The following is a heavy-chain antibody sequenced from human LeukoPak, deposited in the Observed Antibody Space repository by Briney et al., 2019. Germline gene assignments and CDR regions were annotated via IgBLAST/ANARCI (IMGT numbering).Heavy chain of an antibody. D-gene: IGHD5-12*01. Sequence: SETLSLTCTVSGGSISSYYWSWIRQPPGKGLEWIGYIYYSGSTNYNPSLKSRVSISVDTSKNQFSLKLSSVTAADTAVYYCASAGATGYYYYMDVWGKGTTVTVSS. V-gene: IGHV4-59*01. CDR1: GGSISSYY. J-gene: IGHJ6*03. CDR3: ASAGATGYYYYMDV. CDR2: IYYSGST.